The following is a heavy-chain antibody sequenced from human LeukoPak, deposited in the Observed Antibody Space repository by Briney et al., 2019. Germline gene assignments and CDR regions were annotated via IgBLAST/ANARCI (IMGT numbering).Heavy chain of an antibody. J-gene: IGHJ4*02. CDR3: ARAYDTSGNLDY. CDR1: GYTFTGYY. Sequence: ASVKVSCKASGYTFTGYYIHWVRQAPAQGLDWMGWINPNSGATYYAQNFQGRVTMTRDTSLSTAYMGPSRLRSDDTAVYYCARAYDTSGNLDYWGRGTLVTVSS. V-gene: IGHV1-2*02. D-gene: IGHD3-22*01. CDR2: INPNSGAT.